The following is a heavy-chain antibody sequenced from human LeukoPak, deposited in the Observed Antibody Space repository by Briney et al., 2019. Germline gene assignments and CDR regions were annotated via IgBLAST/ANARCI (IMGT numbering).Heavy chain of an antibody. V-gene: IGHV1-2*02. J-gene: IGHJ4*02. D-gene: IGHD3-3*01. Sequence: ASLKVSCKASGYTFTDYYMHWVRQAPGHRLEWLGWVNPNSGGTNYAQTFRGRLTMTVDTSISTAYMEMGRLKSDDTAMYYCARSRIPIFGVAISGPPDFDYWGQGTLVTVSS. CDR3: ARSRIPIFGVAISGPPDFDY. CDR2: VNPNSGGT. CDR1: GYTFTDYY.